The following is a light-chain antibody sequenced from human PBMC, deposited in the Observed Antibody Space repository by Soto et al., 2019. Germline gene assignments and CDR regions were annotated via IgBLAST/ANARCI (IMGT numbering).Light chain of an antibody. CDR2: GAS. Sequence: EVVMTQSPAALSVSPGERATLSCRASQSVSSNLAWYQQKPGQAPRLLIYGASSRATGIPDRFSGSGSGTEFTLTISRLEPEDFAVYYCQQYAASQRTFGQGTKVDIK. V-gene: IGKV3-15*01. J-gene: IGKJ1*01. CDR3: QQYAASQRT. CDR1: QSVSSN.